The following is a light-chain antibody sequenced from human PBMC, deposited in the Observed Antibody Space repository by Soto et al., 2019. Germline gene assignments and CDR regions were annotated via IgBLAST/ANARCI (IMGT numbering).Light chain of an antibody. J-gene: IGKJ2*01. V-gene: IGKV3-15*01. CDR3: QQYDKWPPT. CDR1: QSVSNY. CDR2: GTS. Sequence: IVMTQSPATLSVSPGERATLSCRASQSVSNYLAWYRQKPGQAPRLLIYGTSTRATDIPDRFSGSGSGTEFTLTISSLQSEDFAVYFCQQYDKWPPTFGQGTKLEI.